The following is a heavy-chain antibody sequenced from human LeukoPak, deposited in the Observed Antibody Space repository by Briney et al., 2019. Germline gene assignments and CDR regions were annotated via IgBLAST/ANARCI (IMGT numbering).Heavy chain of an antibody. D-gene: IGHD3-10*01. CDR2: IWYDGSKV. J-gene: IGHJ4*02. CDR1: GFSFNIYG. Sequence: GGSLRLSCAASGFSFNIYGMHWVRQAPGKGLGWMAFIWYDGSKVELAGSLKGRFTISRDNSKNTLYQQMNSLRAEDTAVYYCAIMVRGTLDYWGQGTLVTVSS. V-gene: IGHV3-30*02. CDR3: AIMVRGTLDY.